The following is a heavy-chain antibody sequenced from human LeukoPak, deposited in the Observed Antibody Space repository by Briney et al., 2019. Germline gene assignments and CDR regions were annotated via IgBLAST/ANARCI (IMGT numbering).Heavy chain of an antibody. J-gene: IGHJ4*02. Sequence: SETLSLTCTVSGGSINIHYWSWIRQPPGKGLEWIGDIYYKGSTNYNPSLKSRVTISVDTSKNHLSLKLTSVLAADTAIYYCVRRDNTGWNYFDYWGQGILVTVSS. CDR1: GGSINIHY. D-gene: IGHD6-19*01. CDR3: VRRDNTGWNYFDY. V-gene: IGHV4-59*08. CDR2: IYYKGST.